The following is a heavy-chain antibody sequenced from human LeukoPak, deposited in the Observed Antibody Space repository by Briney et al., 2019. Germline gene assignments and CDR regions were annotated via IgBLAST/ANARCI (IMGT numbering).Heavy chain of an antibody. CDR1: GYTLTELS. CDR2: FDPEDGET. D-gene: IGHD2-15*01. V-gene: IGHV1-24*01. J-gene: IGHJ6*03. Sequence: ASVKVSCKVSGYTLTELSMHWVRQAPGKGLEWMGGFDPEDGETIYAQKLQGRVTMTTDTSTSTAYMELRSLRSDDTAVYYCARITPRYYYHMDVWGKGTTVTVSS. CDR3: ARITPRYYYHMDV.